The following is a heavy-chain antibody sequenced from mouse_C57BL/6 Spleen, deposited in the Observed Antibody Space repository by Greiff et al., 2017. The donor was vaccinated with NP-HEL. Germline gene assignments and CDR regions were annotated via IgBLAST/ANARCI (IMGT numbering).Heavy chain of an antibody. Sequence: VQLQQPGAELVRPGSSVKLSCKASGYTFTSYWMHWVKQMPIQGLEWIGNIDPSDSETHYNQKFKDKATLTVDKSSSTAYMQLSSLTSEDSAVYYCARFGDYDDAMDYWGQGTSVTVSS. CDR2: IDPSDSET. D-gene: IGHD2-4*01. J-gene: IGHJ4*01. CDR1: GYTFTSYW. CDR3: ARFGDYDDAMDY. V-gene: IGHV1-52*01.